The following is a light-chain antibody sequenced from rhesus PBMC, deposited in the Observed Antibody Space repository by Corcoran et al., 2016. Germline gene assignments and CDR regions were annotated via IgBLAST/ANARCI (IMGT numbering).Light chain of an antibody. Sequence: DIQMTQSPSALSASVGDRVTISCRASQNIYSNLAWYQQKPGKAPKLLIYAASRLQTGIPSRFSGSGSGTDFTLTISSLQPEDSAAYYCQHYYDNPYSFGQGTEVEIK. V-gene: IGKV1S12*01. J-gene: IGKJ2*01. CDR1: QNIYSN. CDR3: QHYYDNPYS. CDR2: AAS.